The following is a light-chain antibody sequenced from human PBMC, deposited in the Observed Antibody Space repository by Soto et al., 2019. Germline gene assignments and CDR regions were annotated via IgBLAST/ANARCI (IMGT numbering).Light chain of an antibody. CDR2: GAS. J-gene: IGKJ5*01. CDR3: QQYYDWPIT. CDR1: QSVSNN. V-gene: IGKV3-15*01. Sequence: ESVLTQSPGTLSLSPGERATLSCSSSQSVSNNYLAWYQQKPGQAPRLLIYGASNRATGIPARFSGSGSGTDFTLTISSLQSEDFAIYYCQQYYDWPITFGQGTRLEIK.